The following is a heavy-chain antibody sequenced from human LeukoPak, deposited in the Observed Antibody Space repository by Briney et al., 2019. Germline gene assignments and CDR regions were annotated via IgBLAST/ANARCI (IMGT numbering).Heavy chain of an antibody. D-gene: IGHD3-9*01. CDR2: IKSKTDGGTT. CDR3: TAESSRRGPLRYFYY. V-gene: IGHV3-15*01. J-gene: IGHJ4*02. Sequence: GGSLRLSCAASGFTFSNAWMSWVRQAPGKGLEWVGRIKSKTDGGTTDYAAPVKGRFTISRDDSKNTLYLQMNSLKTEDTAVYYCTAESSRRGPLRYFYYWGQGTLVTVSS. CDR1: GFTFSNAW.